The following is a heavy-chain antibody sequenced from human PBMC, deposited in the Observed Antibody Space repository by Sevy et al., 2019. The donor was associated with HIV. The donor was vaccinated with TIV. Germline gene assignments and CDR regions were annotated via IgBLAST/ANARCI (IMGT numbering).Heavy chain of an antibody. CDR2: ISGSGGST. CDR3: AKGRGYGSGSYYAGGTAFDI. CDR1: GFTFSSYA. J-gene: IGHJ3*02. D-gene: IGHD3-10*01. Sequence: GGSLRLSCAASGFTFSSYAMSWVRQAPGKGLEWVSAISGSGGSTYYADSVKGRFTISRDNSKNTLYLQMNSLRAEDTAVYYCAKGRGYGSGSYYAGGTAFDIWGQGTMVTVSS. V-gene: IGHV3-23*01.